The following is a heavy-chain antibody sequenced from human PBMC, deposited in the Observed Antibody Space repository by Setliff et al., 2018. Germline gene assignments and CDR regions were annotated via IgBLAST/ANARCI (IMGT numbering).Heavy chain of an antibody. V-gene: IGHV1-2*06. CDR3: ARDQDFWSGYYRASHYMDV. J-gene: IGHJ6*03. CDR2: INPNSGAT. CDR1: GYPFSDYY. Sequence: GASVKVSCKTSGYPFSDYYIHWVRQAPGQGLEWMGRINPNSGATNFAQKFQGRVTMTRDTSISTAYMDLSRLRSDDTAVYYCARDQDFWSGYYRASHYMDVWGKGTTVTVSS. D-gene: IGHD3-3*01.